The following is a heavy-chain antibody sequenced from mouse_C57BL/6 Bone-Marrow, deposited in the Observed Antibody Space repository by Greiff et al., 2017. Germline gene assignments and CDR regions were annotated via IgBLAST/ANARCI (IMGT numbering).Heavy chain of an antibody. CDR3: ARGITTPAWFAC. D-gene: IGHD1-1*01. V-gene: IGHV1-19*01. J-gene: IGHJ3*01. CDR2: INPYNGGT. CDR1: GYTFTDYY. Sequence: EVKLQQSGPVLVKPGASVKMSCKASGYTFTDYYMYWVKQSHGKSLEWIGAINPYNGGTSYNQKFKGKATLTVDKTSSTAYMELNSLTSEDSAVYFCARGITTPAWFACWGQGTLVTVSA.